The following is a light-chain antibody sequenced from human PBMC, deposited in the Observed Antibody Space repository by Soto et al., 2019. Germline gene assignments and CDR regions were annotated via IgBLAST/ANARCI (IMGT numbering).Light chain of an antibody. CDR2: EVN. CDR3: CSYAGSSAPYV. J-gene: IGLJ1*01. V-gene: IGLV2-23*02. Sequence: QFALNQAASVSGSPGQSIPISCTGTSSDVGSYNLVSWYQQHPGKAPKLMIFEVNKRPSGVSNRFSGSKSGNTASLTISGLQAEDEADYYCCSYAGSSAPYVFGTGTKVTVL. CDR1: SSDVGSYNL.